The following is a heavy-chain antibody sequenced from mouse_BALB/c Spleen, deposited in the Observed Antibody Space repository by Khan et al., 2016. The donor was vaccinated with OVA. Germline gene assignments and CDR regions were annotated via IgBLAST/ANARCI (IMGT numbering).Heavy chain of an antibody. CDR3: ARRAYYGNWYFDV. CDR2: ISYSGST. V-gene: IGHV3-2*02. D-gene: IGHD2-1*01. CDR1: GYSITSDYA. J-gene: IGHJ1*01. Sequence: EVQLVESGPGLVKPSQSLSLTCTVTGYSITSDYAWNWIRQFPGNKLEWMGYISYSGSTSYNPSLKSRISITRDTSKNQFFLQLSSVTTEDTATXSCARRAYYGNWYFDVWGAGTTVTVSS.